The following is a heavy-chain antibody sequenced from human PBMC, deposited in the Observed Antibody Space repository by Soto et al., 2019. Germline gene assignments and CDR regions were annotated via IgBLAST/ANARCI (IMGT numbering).Heavy chain of an antibody. CDR3: ARDIYGGLPPDY. D-gene: IGHD4-17*01. V-gene: IGHV4-59*01. CDR1: GGSISSYY. J-gene: IGHJ4*02. Sequence: SETLSLTCTVSGGSISSYYWSWIRQPPGKGLEWIGYIYYSGSTNYNPSLKSRVTISVDTSKNQFSLKLSSVTAADTAVYYCARDIYGGLPPDYWGQGTLVTVSS. CDR2: IYYSGST.